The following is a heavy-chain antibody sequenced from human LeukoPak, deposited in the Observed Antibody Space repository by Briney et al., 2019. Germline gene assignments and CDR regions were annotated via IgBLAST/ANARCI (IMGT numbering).Heavy chain of an antibody. CDR1: GGSISSYY. D-gene: IGHD6-19*01. Sequence: SETLSLTCTASGGSISSYYWSWIRQPPGKGLEWIGYIYYSGSTNYNPSLKSRVTISVDTSKNQFSLKLSSVTAADTAVYYCARDSSGWYHWFDPWGQGTLVTVSS. V-gene: IGHV4-59*01. CDR3: ARDSSGWYHWFDP. CDR2: IYYSGST. J-gene: IGHJ5*02.